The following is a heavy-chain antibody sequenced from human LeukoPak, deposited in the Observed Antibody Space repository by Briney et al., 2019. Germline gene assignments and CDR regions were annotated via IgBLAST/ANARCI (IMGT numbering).Heavy chain of an antibody. CDR1: GFTFSSYS. J-gene: IGHJ4*02. Sequence: GGSLRLSCAASGFTFSSYSMNWVRQAPGKGLEGVSYISSSSSTIYYADSVKGRFTISRDNDKNSLYLQMDSLRDGDTAVYYCARERSWYFDYWGQGTLVTVSS. CDR2: ISSSSSTI. V-gene: IGHV3-48*02. CDR3: ARERSWYFDY. D-gene: IGHD1-26*01.